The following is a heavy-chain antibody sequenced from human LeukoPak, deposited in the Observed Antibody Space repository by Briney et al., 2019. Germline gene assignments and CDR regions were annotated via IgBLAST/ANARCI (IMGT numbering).Heavy chain of an antibody. CDR3: ARQGRGANFDY. V-gene: IGHV3-13*01. Sequence: GGSLRLSCAASGFTFSSYDMHWVRQATGKGLEWVSAIGTAGDTYYPGSVKGRFTISRENAKNSLYLQMNSLRAGDTAVYYRARQGRGANFDYWGQGTLVTVSS. J-gene: IGHJ4*02. CDR2: IGTAGDT. D-gene: IGHD1-26*01. CDR1: GFTFSSYD.